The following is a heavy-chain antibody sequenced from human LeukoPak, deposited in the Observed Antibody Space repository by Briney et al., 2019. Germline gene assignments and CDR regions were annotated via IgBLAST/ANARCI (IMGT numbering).Heavy chain of an antibody. D-gene: IGHD1-1*01. CDR1: GYTFGTSS. CDR2: ISPNNGNT. Sequence: GASVNVSCKAFGYTFGTSSITWVRQAPGQRLEWMGWISPNNGNTHYAQGVQGRVTMTKDTSRSTAYMELRSLRSDDTAVYYCTRVRNSNNWWGPFDIWGQGTMVTVSS. J-gene: IGHJ3*02. CDR3: TRVRNSNNWWGPFDI. V-gene: IGHV1-18*01.